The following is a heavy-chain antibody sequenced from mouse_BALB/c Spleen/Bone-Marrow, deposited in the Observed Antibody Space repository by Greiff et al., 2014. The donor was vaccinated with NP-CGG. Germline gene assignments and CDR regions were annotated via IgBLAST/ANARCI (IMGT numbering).Heavy chain of an antibody. CDR3: ASPSDGNPFAY. D-gene: IGHD2-1*01. Sequence: VQLVESGPQLVRPGASVKISCKASGYSFTSYWMHWVKQGPGQGLEWIGMIDPSDSETRLNQKFKDKATLTVDKSSSTAYMQLSSPTSEDSAVYYCASPSDGNPFAYWGQGTLVTVSA. CDR2: IDPSDSET. CDR1: GYSFTSYW. J-gene: IGHJ3*01. V-gene: IGHV1S126*01.